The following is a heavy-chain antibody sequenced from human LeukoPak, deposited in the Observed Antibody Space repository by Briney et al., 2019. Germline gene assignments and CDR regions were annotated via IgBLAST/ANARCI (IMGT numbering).Heavy chain of an antibody. D-gene: IGHD2-15*01. CDR2: IYTSGST. Sequence: PSETLSLTCTVSGGSISSYYWSWIRQPAGKGLEWIGRIYTSGSTNYNPSLKSRVTMSVDTSKNQFSLKLSSVTAADTAVYYCARDSHPRAAYGFDPWGQGTLVTVSS. J-gene: IGHJ5*02. CDR1: GGSISSYY. V-gene: IGHV4-4*07. CDR3: ARDSHPRAAYGFDP.